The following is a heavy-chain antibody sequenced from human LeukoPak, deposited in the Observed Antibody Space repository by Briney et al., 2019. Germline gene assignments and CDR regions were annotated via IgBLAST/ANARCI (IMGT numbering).Heavy chain of an antibody. Sequence: GGSLRLSCAGSGFTFSTYGMHWVRQAPGKGLEWVAVISYDGSNKYYADSVKGRFTISRDNSKNTLYLQMISLRTEDTAVYYCAKDLRTVNFYYFDNWGQGTLVTVSS. CDR2: ISYDGSNK. CDR3: AKDLRTVNFYYFDN. D-gene: IGHD4-17*01. CDR1: GFTFSTYG. V-gene: IGHV3-30*18. J-gene: IGHJ4*02.